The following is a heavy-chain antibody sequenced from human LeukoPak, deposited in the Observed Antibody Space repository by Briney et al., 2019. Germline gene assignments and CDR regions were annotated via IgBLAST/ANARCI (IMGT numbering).Heavy chain of an antibody. J-gene: IGHJ3*02. Sequence: GASVKVSCNASGHTFTSYYMHWVRQAPGQGLKSMEIINPSGGSTSYAQKFQGRVTMTRDMSTSTVYMELSSLRSEDTAVYYCARDGDYGDSHAFDIWGQGTMVTVSS. V-gene: IGHV1-46*01. D-gene: IGHD4-17*01. CDR2: INPSGGST. CDR3: ARDGDYGDSHAFDI. CDR1: GHTFTSYY.